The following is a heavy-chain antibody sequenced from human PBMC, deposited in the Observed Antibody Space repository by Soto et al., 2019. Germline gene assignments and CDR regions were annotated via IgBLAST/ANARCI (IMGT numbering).Heavy chain of an antibody. Sequence: LRLSCAASGFTFSSYWMSWVRQAPGKGLEWVANIKQDGSEKYYVDSVKGRFTISRDNAKNSLYLQMNSLRAEDTAVYYCARDRSGYYIGYFDYWGQGTLVPVSS. V-gene: IGHV3-7*01. CDR3: ARDRSGYYIGYFDY. CDR1: GFTFSSYW. D-gene: IGHD3-3*01. J-gene: IGHJ4*02. CDR2: IKQDGSEK.